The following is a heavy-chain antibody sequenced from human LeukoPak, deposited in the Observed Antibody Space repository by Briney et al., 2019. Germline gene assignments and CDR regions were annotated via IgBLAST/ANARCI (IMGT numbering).Heavy chain of an antibody. CDR2: TYYRSKLYN. Sequence: SQTLSPTCAISGDSVSSNSAAWNWIRQSPSRGPERRGRTYYRSKLYNDYAVYVKSRITINPDTYKSQFSLQLNSVTPEDTAVYYCARDSGYDLQNAFDIWGQGTMVTVSS. CDR3: ARDSGYDLQNAFDI. V-gene: IGHV6-1*01. J-gene: IGHJ3*02. CDR1: GDSVSSNSAA. D-gene: IGHD5-12*01.